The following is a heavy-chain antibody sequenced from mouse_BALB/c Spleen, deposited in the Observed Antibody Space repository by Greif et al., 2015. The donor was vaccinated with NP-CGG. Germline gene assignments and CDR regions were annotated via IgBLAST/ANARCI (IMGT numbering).Heavy chain of an antibody. CDR2: INPSSGYT. Sequence: VQLPQSGAELARPGASVKMSCKASGYTFTSYTMHWVKQRPGQGLEWIGYINPSSGYTNYNQKFKDKATLTADKSSSTAYMQLSSLTSEDSAVYYCARSSVANWDGTWFAYWGQGTLVTVSA. CDR3: ARSSVANWDGTWFAY. J-gene: IGHJ3*01. D-gene: IGHD4-1*01. CDR1: GYTFTSYT. V-gene: IGHV1-4*01.